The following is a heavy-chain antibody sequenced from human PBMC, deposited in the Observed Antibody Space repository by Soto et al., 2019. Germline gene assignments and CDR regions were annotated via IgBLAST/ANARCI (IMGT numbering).Heavy chain of an antibody. J-gene: IGHJ4*02. CDR3: VRRVSGNYDY. V-gene: IGHV3-64*01. CDR2: ISSNGGTT. CDR1: GFTFSSYD. Sequence: EVQLAESGGGMVQPGGSLRLSCVASGFTFSSYDMHWVRQAPGKGLEYVSSISSNGGTTYYGNSVKGRFTISRDNSKNTLYVQMGSLRAEDMAVYYCVRRVSGNYDYWGQGTLFTVSS. D-gene: IGHD1-7*01.